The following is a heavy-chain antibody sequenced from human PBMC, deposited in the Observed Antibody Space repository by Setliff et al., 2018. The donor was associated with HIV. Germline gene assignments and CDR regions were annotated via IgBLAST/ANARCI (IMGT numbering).Heavy chain of an antibody. CDR2: VYASTGHT. CDR1: GDKFGSFD. D-gene: IGHD2-15*01. V-gene: IGHV1-8*01. Sequence: ASVKVSCKTSGDKFGSFDINWVRQASGQGLEWVGWVYASTGHTAYARKFEGRVNMTWDPSTGIGYMELNSLRADDTAVYYCARGIDILVKMGIYYHYMDVWGKGTTVTVS. CDR3: ARGIDILVKMGIYYHYMDV. J-gene: IGHJ6*03.